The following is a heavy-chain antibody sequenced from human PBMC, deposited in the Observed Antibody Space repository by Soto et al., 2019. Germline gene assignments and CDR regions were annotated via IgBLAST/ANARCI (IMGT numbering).Heavy chain of an antibody. CDR3: PIYGGTSVYFAS. D-gene: IGHD4-17*01. CDR1: GGSISSGDYY. V-gene: IGHV4-30-4*01. Sequence: PSETLSLTCTVSGGSISSGDYYWSWIRQPPGKGLEWIGYIYYSGSTYYNPSLKSRVTISVDTSKNQFSLKLSSVTAADTAVYYCPIYGGTSVYFASWGQGTLVPVSS. CDR2: IYYSGST. J-gene: IGHJ4*02.